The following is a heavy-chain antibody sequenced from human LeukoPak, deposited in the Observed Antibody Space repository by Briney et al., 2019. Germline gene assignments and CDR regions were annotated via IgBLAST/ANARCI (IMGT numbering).Heavy chain of an antibody. D-gene: IGHD5-12*01. CDR1: GFTFSSYG. J-gene: IGHJ6*04. V-gene: IGHV3-30*03. Sequence: GRSLRLSCAASGFTFSSYGMHWVRQAPGKGLEWVAVISYDGSNKYYADSVKGRFTISRDNSKNTLYLQMNSLRAVDTAVYYCAREIVAYYYYGMDVWGKGTTVTVSS. CDR3: AREIVAYYYYGMDV. CDR2: ISYDGSNK.